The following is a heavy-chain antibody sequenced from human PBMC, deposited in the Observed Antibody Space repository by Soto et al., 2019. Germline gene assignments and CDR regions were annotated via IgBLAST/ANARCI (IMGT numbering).Heavy chain of an antibody. Sequence: SETLSLTCTVSGGSISSSSYYWGWIRQPPGKGLESIANIYYDGSTYYNPSLKSRVTISVDTSKNQFSLKLSSVTAADTAVYYCARHLGYCISTSCYPGYYGMDVWGQGTTVTVSS. V-gene: IGHV4-39*01. D-gene: IGHD2-2*01. CDR1: GGSISSSSYY. CDR3: ARHLGYCISTSCYPGYYGMDV. CDR2: IYYDGST. J-gene: IGHJ6*02.